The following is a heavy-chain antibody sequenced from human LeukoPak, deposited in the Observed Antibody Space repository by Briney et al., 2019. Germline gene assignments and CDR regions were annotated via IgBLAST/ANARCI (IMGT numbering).Heavy chain of an antibody. J-gene: IGHJ1*01. CDR3: ARDFDVVVVALQH. V-gene: IGHV3-48*03. CDR1: GFTFSSYE. CDR2: ISSSGSTI. D-gene: IGHD2-15*01. Sequence: PGGSLRLSCAASGFTFSSYEMNWVRQAPGKGLEWVSYISSSGSTIYYADSVKGRFTISRDNAKNSLYLQMNSLRAEDTAVYYCARDFDVVVVALQHWGQGTLVTVSS.